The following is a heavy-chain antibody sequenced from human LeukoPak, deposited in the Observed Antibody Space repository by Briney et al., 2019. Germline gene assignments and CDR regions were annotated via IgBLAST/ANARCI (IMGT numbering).Heavy chain of an antibody. Sequence: GGSLRLSCGISGFTFSDYAMSWVRQAPGKGLEWVSLISGTGSATYYADSVKGRFTISRDNSKNTLYLQMNSLRAEDTAVYYCANARIAVAGIDYWGQGTLVTVSS. CDR2: ISGTGSAT. CDR3: ANARIAVAGIDY. J-gene: IGHJ4*02. D-gene: IGHD6-19*01. V-gene: IGHV3-23*01. CDR1: GFTFSDYA.